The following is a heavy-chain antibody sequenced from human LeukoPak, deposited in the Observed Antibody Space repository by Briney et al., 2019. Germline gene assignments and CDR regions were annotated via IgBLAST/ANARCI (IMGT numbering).Heavy chain of an antibody. CDR2: ISGSGGST. CDR3: AKGLTFYCSGVAAENDAFDY. D-gene: IGHD2-15*01. V-gene: IGHV3-23*01. Sequence: GGSLRLSCAASGFTFSSYAMSWVRQAPGKGLERVSAISGSGGSTYYADSVKGRFTISRDNSKNTLYLQMNSLRAEDTAVYYCAKGLTFYCSGVAAENDAFDYWGQGTMVTVSS. J-gene: IGHJ3*01. CDR1: GFTFSSYA.